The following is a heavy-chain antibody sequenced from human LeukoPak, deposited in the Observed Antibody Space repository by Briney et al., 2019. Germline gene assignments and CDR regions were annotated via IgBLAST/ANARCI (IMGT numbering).Heavy chain of an antibody. CDR2: TYYRSKWYN. Sequence: SQTLSLTCAISGDSVSSNSAAWNWIRQSPSRGLEWLGRTYYRSKWYNDYAVSVKSRITINPDTSKNQFSLQLNSVTPEDTAVYYCAREIITMVRRVIPYYYYYYMDVWGKGTTVTVSS. V-gene: IGHV6-1*01. J-gene: IGHJ6*03. CDR1: GDSVSSNSAA. CDR3: AREIITMVRRVIPYYYYYYMDV. D-gene: IGHD3-10*01.